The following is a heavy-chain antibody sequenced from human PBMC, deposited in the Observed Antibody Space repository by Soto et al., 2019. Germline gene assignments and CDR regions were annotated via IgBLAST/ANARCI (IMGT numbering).Heavy chain of an antibody. D-gene: IGHD6-6*01. CDR1: GFTFSDYG. J-gene: IGHJ4*02. CDR2: ISYDGSNK. Sequence: QVQLVESGGGVVQPGRSLRLSCAASGFTFSDYGMHWVRQAPGKGLEWVAVISYDGSNKYYADSVKGRFTISRDNSKNTLYLQMNSLRDEDTAVYYCAKKPMGSSSFQIDYWGQGTLVTVSS. CDR3: AKKPMGSSSFQIDY. V-gene: IGHV3-30*18.